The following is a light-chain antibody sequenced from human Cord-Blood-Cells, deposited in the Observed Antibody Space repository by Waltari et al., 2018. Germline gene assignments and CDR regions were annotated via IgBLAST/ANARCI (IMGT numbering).Light chain of an antibody. CDR1: QSVSSN. V-gene: IGKV3-15*01. CDR3: QQYNNWPPVYT. Sequence: EIVMTQSPATLSVSPGERATLSCRASQSVSSNLAGYQQKPGQAPRLLICGASTRATGIPARFSGSGSGTEFTLTISSLQSEDFAVYYCQQYNNWPPVYTFGQGTKLEIK. J-gene: IGKJ2*01. CDR2: GAS.